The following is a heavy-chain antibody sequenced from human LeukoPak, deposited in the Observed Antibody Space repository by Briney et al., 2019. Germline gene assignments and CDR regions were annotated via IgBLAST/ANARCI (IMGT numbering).Heavy chain of an antibody. V-gene: IGHV3-30-3*02. CDR1: GFTFSSYA. J-gene: IGHJ4*02. D-gene: IGHD1-26*01. CDR2: ISYDGSNK. CDR3: AKHYRGGSLDY. Sequence: GRSLRLSCAASGFTFSSYAMHWVRQAPGKGLEWVAVISYDGSNKYYADSVKGRFTISRDNSKNTLYLQMNSLRAEDTAVYYCAKHYRGGSLDYWGQGTLVTVSS.